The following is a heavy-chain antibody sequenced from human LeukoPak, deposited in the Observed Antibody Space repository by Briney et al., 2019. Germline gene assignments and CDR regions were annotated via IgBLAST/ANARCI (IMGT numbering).Heavy chain of an antibody. V-gene: IGHV7-4-1*02. D-gene: IGHD2-2*01. CDR3: ARDLFYQLLDTPKNWFDP. J-gene: IGHJ5*02. Sequence: ASVTVSCKASGYTFTSYAMNWVRQAPGQGLEWMGWINTNTGNPTYAQGFTGRFVFSLDTSVSTAYLQISSLKAEDTAVYYCARDLFYQLLDTPKNWFDPWGQGTLVTVSS. CDR2: INTNTGNP. CDR1: GYTFTSYA.